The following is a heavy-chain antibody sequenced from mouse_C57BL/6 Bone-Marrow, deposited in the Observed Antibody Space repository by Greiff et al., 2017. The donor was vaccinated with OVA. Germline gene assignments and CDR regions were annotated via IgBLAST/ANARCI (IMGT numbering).Heavy chain of an antibody. CDR3: ARRKGSYWYFDV. Sequence: EVKLMESGGGLVQPGESLKLSCESNDYEFPSHDMSWVRKTPEKRLELVAAIHSDGGSTYYPDTMERRFIISRDHTKKTLYLQMSSLRSEDTALYYCARRKGSYWYFDVWGTGTTVTVSS. V-gene: IGHV5-2*01. CDR2: IHSDGGST. CDR1: DYEFPSHD. J-gene: IGHJ1*03.